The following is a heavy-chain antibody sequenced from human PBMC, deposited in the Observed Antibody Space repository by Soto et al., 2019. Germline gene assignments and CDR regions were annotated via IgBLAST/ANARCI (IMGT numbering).Heavy chain of an antibody. CDR3: AKDGSYDFWRPYYMDV. J-gene: IGHJ6*03. CDR2: ISYDGSNK. CDR1: GFTFSSYG. D-gene: IGHD3-3*01. V-gene: IGHV3-30*18. Sequence: GGSLRLSCAASGFTFSSYGMHWVRQAPGKGLEWVAVISYDGSNKYYADSVKGRFTISRDNSKNTLYLQMNSLRAEDTAVYYCAKDGSYDFWRPYYMDVWGKGTTVTVSS.